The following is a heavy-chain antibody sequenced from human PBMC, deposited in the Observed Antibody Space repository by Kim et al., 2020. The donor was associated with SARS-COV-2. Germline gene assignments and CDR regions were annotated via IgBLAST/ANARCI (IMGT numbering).Heavy chain of an antibody. CDR1: GGSISGSGYY. CDR2: IYHSGST. D-gene: IGHD2-21*01. J-gene: IGHJ4*02. V-gene: IGHV4-39*02. CDR3: ARPISGGGDYSY. Sequence: SETLSPTCTVSGGSISGSGYYWGWIRQPPGKGLEWIGSIYHSGSTYYNPSLKSRVTISVDTSKNHFSLRLRSVTAADTAVYYCARPISGGGDYSYWGQGTLVTVSS.